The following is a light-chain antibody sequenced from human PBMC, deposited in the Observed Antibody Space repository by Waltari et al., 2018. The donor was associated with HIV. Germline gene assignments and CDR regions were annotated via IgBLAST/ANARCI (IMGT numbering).Light chain of an antibody. CDR3: AAWDDSLNGYV. Sequence: QSVLTQPPSVSEAPRQRVTISCSGSSSNIGNNAVNWYQQVPGKAPKLLIYFDAWWSAGVSDRFSGSTSGTSASLAIRGLQSEDEADYYCAAWDDSLNGYVFGSGTKVTVL. J-gene: IGLJ1*01. CDR1: SSNIGNNA. V-gene: IGLV1-36*01. CDR2: FDA.